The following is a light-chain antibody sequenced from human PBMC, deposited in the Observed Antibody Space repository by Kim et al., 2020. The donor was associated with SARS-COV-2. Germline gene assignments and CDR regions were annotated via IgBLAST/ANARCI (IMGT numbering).Light chain of an antibody. J-gene: IGLJ2*01. V-gene: IGLV6-57*03. CDR3: QSYDSNSLI. Sequence: GKTVTSTSSRSGGDITSNYVQWYQQRPGSAPTPVIYADNQRPSGVPDRFSGSLDGSSSSASLTISGLETEDEDDYYCQSYDSNSLIFGGGTQLTVL. CDR1: GGDITSNY. CDR2: ADN.